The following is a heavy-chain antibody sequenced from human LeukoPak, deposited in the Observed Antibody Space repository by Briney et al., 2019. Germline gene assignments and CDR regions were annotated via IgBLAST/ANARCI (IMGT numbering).Heavy chain of an antibody. CDR2: ISGSGGST. J-gene: IGHJ4*02. CDR3: ARSGPGTASLMRGFDY. Sequence: GGSLRLSCAASGFMFTSYVMSWVRQAPGKGLEWVSDISGSGGSTYCADSVKGRFTISRDNSQNTLSLQMNSLRAEDTAIYYCARSGPGTASLMRGFDYWGQGILVTVSS. CDR1: GFMFTSYV. V-gene: IGHV3-23*01. D-gene: IGHD2-21*02.